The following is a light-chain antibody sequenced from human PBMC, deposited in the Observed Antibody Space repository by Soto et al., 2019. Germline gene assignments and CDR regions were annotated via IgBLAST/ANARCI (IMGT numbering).Light chain of an antibody. CDR3: QQYNNWPLT. Sequence: EIVMTQSPATLSLSPGERAALSCRASQSVSSKLAWYQQRPGQAPRLLIYGAFTRATGIPTRFSGTGSGTDFTLTITRLQSEDFALYYCQQYNNWPLTFGQGTKVDIK. CDR1: QSVSSK. J-gene: IGKJ1*01. V-gene: IGKV3-15*01. CDR2: GAF.